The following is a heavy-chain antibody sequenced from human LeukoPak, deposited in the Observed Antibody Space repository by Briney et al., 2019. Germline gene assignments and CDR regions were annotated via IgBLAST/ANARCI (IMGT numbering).Heavy chain of an antibody. Sequence: GGSLRLSCVVSGFSLSGFWMSWVRQAPGKGLEGVSYISSSSSSVYYADSVKGRFSISRDNAKNSLYLQMSSLRDEETAVYYCVSSGSYRFDYWGQGTLVTVSS. D-gene: IGHD1-26*01. J-gene: IGHJ4*02. CDR3: VSSGSYRFDY. V-gene: IGHV3-48*02. CDR1: GFSLSGFW. CDR2: ISSSSSSV.